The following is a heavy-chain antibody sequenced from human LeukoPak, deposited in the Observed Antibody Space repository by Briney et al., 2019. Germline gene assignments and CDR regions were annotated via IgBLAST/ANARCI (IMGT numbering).Heavy chain of an antibody. V-gene: IGHV3-74*01. J-gene: IGHJ4*02. CDR2: INTDGSIT. CDR3: ARDRGPRTGFMVREAYDY. Sequence: GGCLRLSCAASVFTLSDYGIQWVRQAPRKGRVWVSRINTDGSITNYADSVKGRFSISRDNAKNTLYLQMSSLRAEDTAVYYCARDRGPRTGFMVREAYDYWGQGTLVTVSS. D-gene: IGHD3-10*01. CDR1: VFTLSDYG.